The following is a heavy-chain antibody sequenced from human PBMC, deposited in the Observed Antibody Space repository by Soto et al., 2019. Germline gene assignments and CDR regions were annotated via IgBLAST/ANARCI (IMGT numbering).Heavy chain of an antibody. D-gene: IGHD2-15*01. CDR3: AREICGGSCYFDY. J-gene: IGHJ4*02. CDR1: GFTFSSYA. CDR2: ISYDGSNK. Sequence: QVQLVESGGGVVQPGRSLRLSCAASGFTFSSYAMHWVRQAPGKGLEWVAVISYDGSNKYYTDSVKGRFTISGDNSKNTLYLQMNSLRAEDTAVYYCAREICGGSCYFDYWGQGTLVTVSS. V-gene: IGHV3-30-3*01.